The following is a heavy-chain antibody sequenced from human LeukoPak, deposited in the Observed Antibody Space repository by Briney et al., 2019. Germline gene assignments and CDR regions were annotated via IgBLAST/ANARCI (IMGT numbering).Heavy chain of an antibody. J-gene: IGHJ4*02. V-gene: IGHV1-18*01. CDR3: ARHLSSGGSCCSVDY. D-gene: IGHD2-15*01. CDR2: ISAYNGNT. CDR1: GYTFTSYG. Sequence: ASVKVSCKASGYTFTSYGISWVRQAPGQGLEWMGWISAYNGNTNYAQKLQGRVTMTTDTSTSTAYMELRSLRSDDTAVYYCARHLSSGGSCCSVDYWGQGTLVTVSS.